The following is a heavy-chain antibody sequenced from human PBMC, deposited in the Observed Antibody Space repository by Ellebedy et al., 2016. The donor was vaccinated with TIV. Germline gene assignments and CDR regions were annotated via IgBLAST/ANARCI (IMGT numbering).Heavy chain of an antibody. CDR1: GYTFTSYG. CDR2: RSSYNGNT. Sequence: AASVKVSCKASGYTFTSYGISWVRQAPGRGLEWMGWRSSYNGNTKYAQKFQGRVTMTTDTSTRTTYMELRGLRSDDTALYYCARIGGGVSGTSFDVWGQGTIVTVSS. J-gene: IGHJ3*01. CDR3: ARIGGGVSGTSFDV. D-gene: IGHD3-16*01. V-gene: IGHV1-18*04.